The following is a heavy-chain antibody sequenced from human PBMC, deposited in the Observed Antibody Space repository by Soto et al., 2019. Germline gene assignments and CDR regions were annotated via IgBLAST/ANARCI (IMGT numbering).Heavy chain of an antibody. J-gene: IGHJ3*02. CDR3: ARTYSSGWYEGAFDI. CDR2: IIPIFGTA. D-gene: IGHD6-19*01. Sequence: GASVKVSCKASGGTFSSYAISWVRQAPGQGLEWMGGIIPIFGTANYAQKFQGRVTITADESTSTAYMELSSLRSEDTAVYYCARTYSSGWYEGAFDIWGQGTMVTVS. CDR1: GGTFSSYA. V-gene: IGHV1-69*13.